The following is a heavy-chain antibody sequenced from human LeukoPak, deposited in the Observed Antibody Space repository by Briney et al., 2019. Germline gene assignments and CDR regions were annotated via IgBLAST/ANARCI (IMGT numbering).Heavy chain of an antibody. CDR1: GFTFSSYA. Sequence: GSLRLSCAASGFTFSSYAMSWVRQAPGKGLEWVSAISDSGGSTYYADSVKGRFTISRDNSKNTLYLQMNSLRAEDTAVYYCAKDPERGYSGYGYGGYDYWGQGTLVTVSS. D-gene: IGHD5-12*01. CDR3: AKDPERGYSGYGYGGYDY. J-gene: IGHJ4*02. CDR2: ISDSGGST. V-gene: IGHV3-23*01.